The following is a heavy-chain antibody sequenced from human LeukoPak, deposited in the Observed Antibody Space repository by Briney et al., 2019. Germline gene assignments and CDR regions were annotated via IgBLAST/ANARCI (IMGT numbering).Heavy chain of an antibody. CDR3: ARDPRKAGAHDAFDI. CDR2: ISSSSSYI. D-gene: IGHD1-14*01. V-gene: IGHV3-21*01. Sequence: PGGSLRLSCAASGFTFSSYSMNWVRQAPGKGLEWVSSISSSSSYIYYADSVKGRFTTSRDNAKNSLYLQMNSLRAEDTAVYYCARDPRKAGAHDAFDIWGQGTMVTVSS. CDR1: GFTFSSYS. J-gene: IGHJ3*02.